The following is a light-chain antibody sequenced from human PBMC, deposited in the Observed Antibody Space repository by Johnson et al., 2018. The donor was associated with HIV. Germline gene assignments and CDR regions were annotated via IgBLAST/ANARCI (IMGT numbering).Light chain of an antibody. CDR3: GTWVSSLSASYG. CDR2: DNN. CDR1: SSNIGNNY. V-gene: IGLV1-51*01. Sequence: QAVLTQPPSVSAAPGQKVTISCSGTSSNIGNNYVSWYQQFPGTAPKLVIYDNNKRPSGIPDRFSGSKSGTSATLGITGLQTGDEADYYCGTWVSSLSASYGFGTGTKVTVL. J-gene: IGLJ1*01.